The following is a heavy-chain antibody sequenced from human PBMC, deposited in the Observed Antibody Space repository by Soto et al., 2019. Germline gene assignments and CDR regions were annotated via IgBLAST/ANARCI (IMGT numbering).Heavy chain of an antibody. CDR3: VKGRPSLGGTGRGAMDV. CDR2: ITGDGRNT. J-gene: IGHJ6*02. V-gene: IGHV3-23*01. D-gene: IGHD3-16*01. CDR1: GFTFSRFA. Sequence: EVQLLESGGGLVQPGESLRLSCEASGFTFSRFAMSWVRQAPGKGLEWVSGITGDGRNTYYANSMEGRFTVSRDNAKDTMYLQINSLRADHTAVYYCVKGRPSLGGTGRGAMDVWGQGTTVTVSS.